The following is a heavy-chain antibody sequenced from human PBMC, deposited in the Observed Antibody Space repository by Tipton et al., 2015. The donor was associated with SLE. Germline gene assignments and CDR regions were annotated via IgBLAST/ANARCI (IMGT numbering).Heavy chain of an antibody. Sequence: SLRLSCAASGFTFSSYAMSWVRQAPGKGLEWVSAISGSGGSTYYADSVKGRFTISRDNSKNTLYLQMNSLRAEDTAVYYCAKDGIAAAGYYYYGMDVWGQGTTVTVSS. J-gene: IGHJ6*02. V-gene: IGHV3-23*01. CDR3: AKDGIAAAGYYYYGMDV. CDR1: GFTFSSYA. D-gene: IGHD6-13*01. CDR2: ISGSGGST.